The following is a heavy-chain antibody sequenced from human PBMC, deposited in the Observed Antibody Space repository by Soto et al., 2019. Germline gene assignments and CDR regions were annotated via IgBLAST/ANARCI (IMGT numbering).Heavy chain of an antibody. Sequence: EVQLVESGGGLVQPGGSLRLSCAASGFTVSSNYMSWVRQAPGKALEGVSVIYSGGSTYYADSVDARVTISRHNSKSTLYVQRNSLRAEDTAVYYCAPPVISSGWCYDVFDICGRGTMVTASS. CDR2: IYSGGST. D-gene: IGHD6-19*01. CDR1: GFTVSSNY. V-gene: IGHV3-53*04. CDR3: APPVISSGWCYDVFDI. J-gene: IGHJ3*02.